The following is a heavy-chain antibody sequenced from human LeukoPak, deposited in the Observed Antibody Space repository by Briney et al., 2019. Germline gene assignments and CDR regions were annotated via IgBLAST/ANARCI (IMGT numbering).Heavy chain of an antibody. CDR2: INPTGGTT. D-gene: IGHD1-26*01. Sequence: VASVKVSCKASGYTFSTYYMRWVRQAPGQGLEWVGVINPTGGTTTYAQKFQGRVTMTRDTSSSTVYMELSSLRIEDTAVYYCSRDLGGSYNDYWGQGTRVTVSS. CDR3: SRDLGGSYNDY. CDR1: GYTFSTYY. V-gene: IGHV1-46*01. J-gene: IGHJ4*02.